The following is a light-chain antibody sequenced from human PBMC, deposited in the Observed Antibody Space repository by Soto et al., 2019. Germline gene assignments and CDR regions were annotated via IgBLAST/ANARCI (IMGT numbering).Light chain of an antibody. Sequence: QSVLTQPASASGTPGQRVTISCSGSTSNVGTNSVIWYQQLPGLAPKLLLYNNNHRPSGIPDRYYGYKSGTSASLANSGLQAEDEADYYCAAWDDSLNGHAVFGGGTQLTVL. J-gene: IGLJ7*01. CDR1: TSNVGTNS. CDR2: NNN. V-gene: IGLV1-44*01. CDR3: AAWDDSLNGHAV.